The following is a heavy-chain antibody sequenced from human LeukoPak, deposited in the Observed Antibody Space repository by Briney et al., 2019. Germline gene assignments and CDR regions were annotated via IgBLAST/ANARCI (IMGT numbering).Heavy chain of an antibody. CDR3: ARAPYYYDSSRYSNWFDP. CDR1: GGSISSYY. J-gene: IGHJ5*02. V-gene: IGHV4-59*01. CDR2: IYYSGST. Sequence: SETLSLTCTVSGGSISSYYWSWIRQPPGKGLEWIGYIYYSGSTNYNPSLKSRVTISVDTSKNQFSLKLSSVTAADTAVYYCARAPYYYDSSRYSNWFDPWGQGTLVTVSS. D-gene: IGHD3-22*01.